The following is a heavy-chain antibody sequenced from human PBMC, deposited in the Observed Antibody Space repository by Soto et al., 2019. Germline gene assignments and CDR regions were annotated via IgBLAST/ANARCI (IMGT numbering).Heavy chain of an antibody. Sequence: SRTLSLTCAISGDSVSSNSAAWSWIRQSPSRGLEWLGRTYYRSKWYNDYAVSVKSRITINPDTSKNQFSLQLNSVTPEDTAVYYCARGRYSSSWYRNYYYGMDVWGQGTTVTVSS. CDR3: ARGRYSSSWYRNYYYGMDV. CDR1: GDSVSSNSAA. CDR2: TYYRSKWYN. D-gene: IGHD6-13*01. J-gene: IGHJ6*02. V-gene: IGHV6-1*01.